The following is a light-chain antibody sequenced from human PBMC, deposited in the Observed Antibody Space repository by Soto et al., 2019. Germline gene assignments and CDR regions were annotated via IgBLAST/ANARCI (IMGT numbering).Light chain of an antibody. J-gene: IGLJ1*01. V-gene: IGLV1-40*01. Sequence: QSVLTHPPSVSGAPGQRVTISCTGSSSNIGAGYDVHWYQQRPGAAPKLLISANINRPSGVPDRFSGSKSGTSASQAITGLQADDEGDYYCQSYDSTLSARYVFGTGTKLTVL. CDR3: QSYDSTLSARYV. CDR1: SSNIGAGYD. CDR2: ANI.